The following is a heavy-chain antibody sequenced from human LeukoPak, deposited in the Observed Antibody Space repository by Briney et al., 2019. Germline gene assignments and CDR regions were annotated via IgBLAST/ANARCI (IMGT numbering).Heavy chain of an antibody. Sequence: GGFLRLSCAASGFSVSSNYMSWVRQAPGKGLEWVSVMYSGGNTYYADSVKGRFTISRDNSKNTLYLQLNSLRAEDTAVYYCARAGWGSYGMDVWGQGTTVTVSS. V-gene: IGHV3-53*01. CDR3: ARAGWGSYGMDV. D-gene: IGHD6-19*01. J-gene: IGHJ6*02. CDR1: GFSVSSNY. CDR2: MYSGGNT.